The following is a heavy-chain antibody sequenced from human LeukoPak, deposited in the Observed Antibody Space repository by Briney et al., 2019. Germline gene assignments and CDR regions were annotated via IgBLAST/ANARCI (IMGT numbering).Heavy chain of an antibody. Sequence: KASETLSLTCTVSGASMSSYYWTWIRQPAGKGLEWIGRIYTSGSTNYNPSLKSRVTISVDTSKNQFSLKLSSVTAADTAVYYCARDSHSSGWYGEYYYMDVWGKGTTVTVSS. CDR3: ARDSHSSGWYGEYYYMDV. CDR2: IYTSGST. D-gene: IGHD6-19*01. CDR1: GASMSSYY. V-gene: IGHV4-4*07. J-gene: IGHJ6*03.